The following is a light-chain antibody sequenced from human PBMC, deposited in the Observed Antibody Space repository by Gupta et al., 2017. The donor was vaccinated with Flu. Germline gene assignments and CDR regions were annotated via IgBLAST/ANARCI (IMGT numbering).Light chain of an antibody. J-gene: IGLJ1*01. CDR3: SSYKSSYEGYV. Sequence: QSALTQPASVSGSPGQSITISCTGTSIDVGGHKFVSWFQQHPGKVPKLMIYEVSNRPSGVSNRFSGSKSGNTASLTISGLQAEDEADYYCSSYKSSYEGYVFGTGTRVTVL. CDR2: EVS. CDR1: SIDVGGHKF. V-gene: IGLV2-14*01.